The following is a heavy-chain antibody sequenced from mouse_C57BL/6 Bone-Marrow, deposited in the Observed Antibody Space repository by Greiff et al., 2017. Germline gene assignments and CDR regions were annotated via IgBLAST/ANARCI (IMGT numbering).Heavy chain of an antibody. CDR2: INPSTGGT. CDR3: ARCGDYGLYWYFDV. V-gene: IGHV1-42*01. Sequence: EVQLQQSGPELVKPGASVKISCKASGYSFTGYYMNWVKQSPEKSLEWIGEINPSTGGTTYNQKFKAKATLTVDKSSSTAYMQLKSLTSEDSAVYYCARCGDYGLYWYFDVWGTGTTVTVSS. D-gene: IGHD2-13*01. J-gene: IGHJ1*03. CDR1: GYSFTGYY.